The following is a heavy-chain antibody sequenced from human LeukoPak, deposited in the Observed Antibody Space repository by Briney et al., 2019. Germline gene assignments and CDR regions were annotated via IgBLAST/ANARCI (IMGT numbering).Heavy chain of an antibody. CDR2: ISGSGGST. D-gene: IGHD5-18*01. Sequence: GGSLRLSCAASGFTFNGYAMSWVRQAPGKGLEWVSLISGSGGSTYNADSVKGRFTISRDNSQNTLYLQMNSLRAEDTAVYYCAKDRSTAMVLTFDYWGQGTLVTVSS. J-gene: IGHJ4*02. CDR3: AKDRSTAMVLTFDY. V-gene: IGHV3-23*01. CDR1: GFTFNGYA.